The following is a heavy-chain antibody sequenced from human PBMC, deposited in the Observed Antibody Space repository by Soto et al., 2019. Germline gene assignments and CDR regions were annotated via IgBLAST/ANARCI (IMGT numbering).Heavy chain of an antibody. CDR2: MNPNSGNT. D-gene: IGHD3-3*01. J-gene: IGHJ5*02. CDR3: ARERSVRIFGVAVRNNWFDP. V-gene: IGHV1-8*01. Sequence: ASVKVSCKASGYTFTSYDINWVRQATGQGLEWMGWMNPNSGNTGYAQKLQGRVTMTTDTSTSTAYMELRSLRSDDTAVYYCARERSVRIFGVAVRNNWFDPWGQGTLVTVSS. CDR1: GYTFTSYD.